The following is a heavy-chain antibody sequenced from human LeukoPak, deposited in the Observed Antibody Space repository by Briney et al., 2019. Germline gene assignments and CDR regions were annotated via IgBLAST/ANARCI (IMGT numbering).Heavy chain of an antibody. CDR1: GYSFTSYW. CDR2: IYPDDSDT. Sequence: GESLKISCKGSGYSFTSYWIGWVRQMPGKGLEWMGIIYPDDSDTRYSPSFQGQVTISADKSISTAYLQWSSLKASDTAMYYCARRINCYSSGCDVFDIWGQGTMVTVSS. V-gene: IGHV5-51*01. CDR3: ARRINCYSSGCDVFDI. D-gene: IGHD6-19*01. J-gene: IGHJ3*02.